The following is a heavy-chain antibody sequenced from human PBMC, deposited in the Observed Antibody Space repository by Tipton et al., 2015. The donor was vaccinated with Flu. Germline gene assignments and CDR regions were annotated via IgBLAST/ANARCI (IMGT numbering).Heavy chain of an antibody. CDR3: VRQGDSSGWET. Sequence: QLVQSGAEVKKPGESLKISCKASGYSFPTYWIGWVRQTPGKGLEWMGLMYPDDSDITYSPSFRGQVTISADKSNRTAYLQWKSLKASDSAMYYCVRQGDSSGWETWGQGTLVT. D-gene: IGHD6-19*01. CDR1: GYSFPTYW. CDR2: MYPDDSDI. V-gene: IGHV5-51*01. J-gene: IGHJ5*02.